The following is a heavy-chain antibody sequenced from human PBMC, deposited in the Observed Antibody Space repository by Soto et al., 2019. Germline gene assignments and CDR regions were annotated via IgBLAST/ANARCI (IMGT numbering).Heavy chain of an antibody. D-gene: IGHD3-10*01. CDR3: ARQFGSGSYYRWFDP. V-gene: IGHV4-31*03. Sequence: QVQLQESGPGLVEPSQTLSLTCTVSGGSISSGGYHWSWIRQHPGKGLEWIGNIFYSGNTYYNPSLKSRVAISVDTSKNQFSLKLTSVTAADTVVYYCARQFGSGSYYRWFDPWGQGTLVTVSS. J-gene: IGHJ5*02. CDR2: IFYSGNT. CDR1: GGSISSGGYH.